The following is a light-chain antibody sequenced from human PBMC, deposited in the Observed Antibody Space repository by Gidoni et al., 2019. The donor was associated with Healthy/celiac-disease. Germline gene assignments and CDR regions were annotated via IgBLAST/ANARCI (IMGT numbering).Light chain of an antibody. J-gene: IGKJ1*01. CDR2: GAS. V-gene: IGKV3-20*01. Sequence: EIVLTQSPGTLYVSPGERAAPSCRASQRVSSSYLAVYQQNPGQAPRLLIDGASSRATGIPDRFSGSGSGTDFTLTIVRLEPEDFAGYYCQQYGSSLTWTFXQXTKVEIK. CDR1: QRVSSSY. CDR3: QQYGSSLTWT.